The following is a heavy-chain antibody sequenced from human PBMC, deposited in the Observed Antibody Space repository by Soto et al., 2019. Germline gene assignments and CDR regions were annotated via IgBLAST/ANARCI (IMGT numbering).Heavy chain of an antibody. CDR1: GFTVTTYW. Sequence: XGFLRLSCVASGFTVTTYWMRWVRQAPGKGPECVANISPNGGEKYYVDSVKGRFTISRDNAQNSLYLEMHSLTDDDTHVYYCARGRNLDICGQRTMVTVSS. CDR2: ISPNGGEK. V-gene: IGHV3-7*03. J-gene: IGHJ3*02. CDR3: ARGRNLDI.